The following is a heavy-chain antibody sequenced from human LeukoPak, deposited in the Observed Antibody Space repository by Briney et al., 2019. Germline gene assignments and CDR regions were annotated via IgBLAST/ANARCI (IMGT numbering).Heavy chain of an antibody. D-gene: IGHD2-2*01. CDR1: GFTFSDYY. V-gene: IGHV3-74*01. Sequence: GGSLRLSCAASGFTFSDYYMSWIRQAPGKGLVWVSHINSDGSWTSYADSVKGRFTISKDNAKNTVYLQMNNLRVEDTAVYYCVSFYETYWGRGTLVTVSS. J-gene: IGHJ4*02. CDR2: INSDGSWT. CDR3: VSFYETY.